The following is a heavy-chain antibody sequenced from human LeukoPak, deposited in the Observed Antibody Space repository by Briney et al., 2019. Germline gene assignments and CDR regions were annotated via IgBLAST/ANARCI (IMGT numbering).Heavy chain of an antibody. CDR2: IYYSGST. Sequence: SETLSLTCTVSGGSISSSSYYWGWIRQPPGKGLEWIGSIYYSGSTYYNPSLKSRVTISVDTSKNQFSLKLSSVTAADTAVYYCASAGATTARAAFDIWGQGTMVTVSS. D-gene: IGHD4-17*01. V-gene: IGHV4-39*01. CDR3: ASAGATTARAAFDI. J-gene: IGHJ3*02. CDR1: GGSISSSSYY.